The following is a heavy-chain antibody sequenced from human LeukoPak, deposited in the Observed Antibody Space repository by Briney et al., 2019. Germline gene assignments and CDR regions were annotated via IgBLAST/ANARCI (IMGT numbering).Heavy chain of an antibody. CDR3: ARERDGGFDY. CDR1: GFTFSNAW. V-gene: IGHV3-7*01. CDR2: IKQDGSDK. D-gene: IGHD5-24*01. J-gene: IGHJ4*02. Sequence: GGSLRLSCAASGFTFSNAWMHWVRQAPGKGLEWVANIKQDGSDKYCVDSVKGRFTISRDNAKNSLYLQMNSLRAEDTAIYHCARERDGGFDYWGQGTLVTVSS.